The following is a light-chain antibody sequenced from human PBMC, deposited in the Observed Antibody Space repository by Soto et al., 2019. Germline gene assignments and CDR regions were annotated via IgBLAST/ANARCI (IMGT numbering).Light chain of an antibody. Sequence: DIQMTQSPSAMSASVGDRVTTTCLASQGISHYLAWYQQKPGKHPKLLIYGASTLQSGVPSRFSGSGSGTDFTLTISSLQPEDVATYYCQKYNSAPFTFGGGSNVDIK. J-gene: IGKJ3*01. CDR3: QKYNSAPFT. CDR2: GAS. CDR1: QGISHY. V-gene: IGKV1-27*01.